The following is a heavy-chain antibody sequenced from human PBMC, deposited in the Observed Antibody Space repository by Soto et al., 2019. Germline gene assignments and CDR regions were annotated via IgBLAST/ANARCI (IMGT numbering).Heavy chain of an antibody. V-gene: IGHV3-21*01. CDR3: AGDSRPKPASYYDSSGMSD. D-gene: IGHD3-22*01. J-gene: IGHJ4*02. CDR2: ISSSSSYI. Sequence: GGSLRLSCAASGFTFSSYSRNWVRQAPGKGLEWVSSISSSSSYIYYADSVTGRFTISRDNAKNSLYLQMNRLRAEDTAVYHCAGDSRPKPASYYDSSGMSDWGQGTLVTVSS. CDR1: GFTFSSYS.